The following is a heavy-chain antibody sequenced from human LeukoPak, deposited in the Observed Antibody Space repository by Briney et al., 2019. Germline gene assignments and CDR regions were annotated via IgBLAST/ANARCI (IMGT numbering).Heavy chain of an antibody. D-gene: IGHD6-19*01. CDR3: ARNRGSGWYVWFDP. J-gene: IGHJ5*02. CDR1: GYTFTSYG. V-gene: IGHV1-18*01. CDR2: ISTYNGNT. Sequence: ASVKVSCKASGYTFTSYGISWVRQAPGQGLEWMGWISTYNGNTNYAQKLQGRVTMTTDTSTSTAYMELRSLRSDDTAVYYCARNRGSGWYVWFDPWGQGTLVTVSS.